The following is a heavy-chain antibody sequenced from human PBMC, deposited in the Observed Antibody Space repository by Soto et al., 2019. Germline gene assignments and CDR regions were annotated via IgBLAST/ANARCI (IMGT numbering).Heavy chain of an antibody. CDR2: INHSGST. CDR3: ARDNGYSYGYTLDH. J-gene: IGHJ4*02. CDR1: GGSFSGYY. Sequence: ETLSLTCAVYGGSFSGYYWSWIRQPPGKGLEWIGDINHSGSTNYNPSLKSRVTISVDTSKNQFSLKLSSVTAADTAVYYCARDNGYSYGYTLDHWGQGTLVTVSS. V-gene: IGHV4-34*01. D-gene: IGHD5-18*01.